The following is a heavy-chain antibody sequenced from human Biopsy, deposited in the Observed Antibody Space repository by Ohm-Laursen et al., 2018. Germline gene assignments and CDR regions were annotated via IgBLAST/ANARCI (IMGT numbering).Heavy chain of an antibody. CDR3: ARDALGGGSYRFFY. J-gene: IGHJ4*02. V-gene: IGHV1-69*13. CDR1: GGTFTNYA. D-gene: IGHD1-26*01. CDR2: IIPIFGTS. Sequence: ASVQVSCQASGGTFTNYAISWVRQAPGQGLEWMGWIIPIFGTSNYAQKFKGRVTITADESTSTVYMELSSLRSDDTDVYYCARDALGGGSYRFFYWGQGSLVTVSS.